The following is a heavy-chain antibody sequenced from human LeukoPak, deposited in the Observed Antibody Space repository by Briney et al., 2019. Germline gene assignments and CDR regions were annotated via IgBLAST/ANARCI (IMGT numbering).Heavy chain of an antibody. V-gene: IGHV3-23*01. CDR1: GFTFSSYG. CDR2: ISGSGGGT. J-gene: IGHJ4*02. CDR3: ALSTSGSFGY. D-gene: IGHD6-19*01. Sequence: PGGSLRLSCAASGFTFSSYGMSWVRQAPGKGLEWVSAISGSGGGTYYADSVKGRFTIARDNSKNTLYLQMNSLRAEDTAVYYCALSTSGSFGYWGQGTLVTVSS.